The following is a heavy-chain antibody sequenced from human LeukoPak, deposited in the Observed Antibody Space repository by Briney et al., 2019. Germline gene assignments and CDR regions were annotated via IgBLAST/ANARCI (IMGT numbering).Heavy chain of an antibody. V-gene: IGHV1-2*02. D-gene: IGHD6-13*01. J-gene: IGHJ4*02. Sequence: GASVKVSCKASGYTFTGYYMHWVRQAPGQGLEWMGWINPNSGGTKYAQKFQGRVTMTRDTSISTAYMELRSLRFDDTAIYYCARVISSSWYHHDYWGQGTLVTVSS. CDR1: GYTFTGYY. CDR3: ARVISSSWYHHDY. CDR2: INPNSGGT.